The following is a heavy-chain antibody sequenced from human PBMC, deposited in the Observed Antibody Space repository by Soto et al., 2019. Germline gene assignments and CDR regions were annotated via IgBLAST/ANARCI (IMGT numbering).Heavy chain of an antibody. CDR3: ARDDGALAVSH. D-gene: IGHD1-26*01. CDR2: IYYDGST. CDR1: GGSISSGGYY. J-gene: IGHJ4*02. V-gene: IGHV4-31*03. Sequence: QVQLQESGPGLVKPSQTLSLTCTVSGGSISSGGYYWSWIRQRPGKGLEWIAYIYYDGSTYYNPSLKSRVTISRDTSKNHFSLKLTSVNAAATAVYFCARDDGALAVSHWGQGSLVTVSS.